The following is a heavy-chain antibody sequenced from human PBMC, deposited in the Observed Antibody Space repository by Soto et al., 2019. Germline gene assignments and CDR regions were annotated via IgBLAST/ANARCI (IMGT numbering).Heavy chain of an antibody. CDR1: GYTFTGYY. CDR2: INPNSGGT. V-gene: IGHV1-2*02. Sequence: ASVKVSCKASGYTFTGYYIHWVRQAPGQGLEWMGWINPNSGGTNYAQKFQGRVTMTRDTSISTAYMELSRLRSDDTAAYYCARVDSGSYVGYWGQGTLVTVSS. J-gene: IGHJ4*02. D-gene: IGHD1-26*01. CDR3: ARVDSGSYVGY.